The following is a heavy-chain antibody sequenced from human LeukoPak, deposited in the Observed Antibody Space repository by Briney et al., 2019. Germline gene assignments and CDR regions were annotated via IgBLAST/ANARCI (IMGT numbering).Heavy chain of an antibody. Sequence: ASVKVSCKASGYTFTGYYMHWVRQAPGQGLEWMGWINPNSGGTNYAQKFQGRVTMTRDTSISTAYMELSRLRSDDTAVYYCARGVGYCSGGSCLNWFDPWGQGTLVTVSS. CDR3: ARGVGYCSGGSCLNWFDP. V-gene: IGHV1-2*02. CDR2: INPNSGGT. D-gene: IGHD2-15*01. CDR1: GYTFTGYY. J-gene: IGHJ5*02.